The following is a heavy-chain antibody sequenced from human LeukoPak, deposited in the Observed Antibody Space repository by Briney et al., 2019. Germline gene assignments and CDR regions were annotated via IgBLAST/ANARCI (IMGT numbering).Heavy chain of an antibody. CDR3: AGSYDFWSGYPY. Sequence: GGSLRLSCAASGFTVSSNYMSWVRQAPGKGLEWVSVIYSGGSTYYADSVKGRFTISRDNSKNTLYLQMNSLRAEDTAVYYCAGSYDFWSGYPYWGQGTLVTVSS. V-gene: IGHV3-53*01. D-gene: IGHD3-3*01. CDR1: GFTVSSNY. J-gene: IGHJ4*02. CDR2: IYSGGST.